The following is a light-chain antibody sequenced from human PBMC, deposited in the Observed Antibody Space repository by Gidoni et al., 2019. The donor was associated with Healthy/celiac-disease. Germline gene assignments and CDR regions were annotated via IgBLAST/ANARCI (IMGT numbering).Light chain of an antibody. CDR3: QQYNSYPWT. CDR1: QSISSW. V-gene: IGKV1-5*03. CDR2: NAS. J-gene: IGKJ1*01. Sequence: DIQMTQSPSTLSASVGDRVTITCRASQSISSWLAWYQQKPGKAPKLLIYNASSLESGVPSRFSGSGSGTEFTLTISSQQHDDFATYYCQQYNSYPWTFGQGTKVEIK.